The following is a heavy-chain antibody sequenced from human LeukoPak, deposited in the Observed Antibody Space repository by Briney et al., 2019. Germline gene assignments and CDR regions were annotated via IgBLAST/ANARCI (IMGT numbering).Heavy chain of an antibody. CDR1: GFTFSSYA. Sequence: PGGSLRLSCAASGFTFSSYAMSWVRQAPGKGLECVSAITAAGDTTFYADSVKGRFTTSRDNSKNILYLLLNNLRAEDTALYYCAKAFGTNGYYQLPIDFWGQGTLVTVSA. J-gene: IGHJ4*02. D-gene: IGHD3-22*01. CDR3: AKAFGTNGYYQLPIDF. CDR2: ITAAGDTT. V-gene: IGHV3-23*01.